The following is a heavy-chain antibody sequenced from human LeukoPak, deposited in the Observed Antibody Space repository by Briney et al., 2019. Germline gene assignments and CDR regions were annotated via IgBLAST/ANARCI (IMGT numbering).Heavy chain of an antibody. J-gene: IGHJ6*02. CDR1: GYSFTNYW. CDR3: ARTDSYYGMDV. CDR2: IGPSDSYA. Sequence: GESLKISCKGSGYSFTNYWITWVRQMPERGLEWMGRIGPSDSYANYRPSFQGHVTISIDNSISTAYLQWSSLKAADTAMYYCARTDSYYGMDVWGPGTTVTVSS. V-gene: IGHV5-10-1*01.